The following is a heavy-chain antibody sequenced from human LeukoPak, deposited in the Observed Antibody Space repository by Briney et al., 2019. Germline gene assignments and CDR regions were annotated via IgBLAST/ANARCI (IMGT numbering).Heavy chain of an antibody. J-gene: IGHJ4*02. CDR2: INHSGST. CDR1: GGSFSGYY. CDR3: ARGLGDSSSTGGDY. D-gene: IGHD6-6*01. Sequence: SETLSLTCAVYGGSFSGYYWSWIRQPPGKGLEWIGEINHSGSTNYNPSLKSRVTISVDTSKNQFSLKLSSVTAADTAVYYRARGLGDSSSTGGDYWGQGTLVTVSS. V-gene: IGHV4-34*01.